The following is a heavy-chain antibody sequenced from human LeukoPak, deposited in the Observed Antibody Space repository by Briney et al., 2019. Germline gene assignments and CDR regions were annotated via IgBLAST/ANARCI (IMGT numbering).Heavy chain of an antibody. V-gene: IGHV3-15*07. CDR1: GFSFSGAW. CDR2: SRRKIDGGTT. J-gene: IGHJ6*02. D-gene: IGHD4-17*01. Sequence: GGSLRLSCATSGFSFSGAWMNWVRQAPGKGLEWVGRSRRKIDGGTTDYAAPVKGRFTISRDDSKSTLYLQMNSLRSEDTAVYYCVVDYVEPDGGWWYGMDVWGQGTTVTVSS. CDR3: VVDYVEPDGGWWYGMDV.